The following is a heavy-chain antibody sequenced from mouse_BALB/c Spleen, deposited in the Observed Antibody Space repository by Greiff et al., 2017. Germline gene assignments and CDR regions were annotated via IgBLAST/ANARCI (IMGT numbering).Heavy chain of an antibody. CDR3: ARVEDYGSSGGAYDY. J-gene: IGHJ2*01. Sequence: QVQLQQSGAELVRPGTSVKVSCKASGYAFTNYLIEWVKQRPGQGLEWIGVINPGSGGTNYNEKFKGKATLTADKSSSTASMQLSSLTSDDSAVYFCARVEDYGSSGGAYDYWGQGTTLTVSS. D-gene: IGHD1-1*01. CDR2: INPGSGGT. V-gene: IGHV1-54*01. CDR1: GYAFTNYL.